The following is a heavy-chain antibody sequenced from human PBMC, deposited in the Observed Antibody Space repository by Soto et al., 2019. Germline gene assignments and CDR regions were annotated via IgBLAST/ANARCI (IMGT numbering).Heavy chain of an antibody. V-gene: IGHV1-2*04. CDR2: INPNSGGT. D-gene: IGHD4-17*01. J-gene: IGHJ6*02. CDR1: GYTVTCYD. CDR3: ARDLAANGDYVPFSVYGMDV. Sequence: SVKVSFRAYGYTVTCYDMHLVRQAPGQGLEWMGWINPNSGGTNYAQKFQGWFTMTRDTSISTAYMELSRLRSDQTAVYYCARDLAANGDYVPFSVYGMDVWGQGTTVTVSS.